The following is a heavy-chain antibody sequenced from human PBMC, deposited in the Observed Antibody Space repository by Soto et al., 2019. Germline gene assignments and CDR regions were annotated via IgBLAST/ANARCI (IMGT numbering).Heavy chain of an antibody. CDR3: ARGKKQLGYYYYYRDV. CDR1: GGSISSYY. J-gene: IGHJ6*03. V-gene: IGHV4-59*01. D-gene: IGHD6-13*01. CDR2: IYYSGST. Sequence: PSETLSLTCTVSGGSISSYYWSWIRQPPGKGLEWIGYIYYSGSTNYNPSLKSRVTISVDTSKNQFSLKLSSVTAADTAVYYCARGKKQLGYYYYYRDVWGKGTTVTV.